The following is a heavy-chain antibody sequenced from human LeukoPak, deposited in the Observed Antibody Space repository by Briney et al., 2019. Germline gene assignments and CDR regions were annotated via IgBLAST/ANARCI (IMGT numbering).Heavy chain of an antibody. CDR2: TIPILGIA. J-gene: IGHJ4*02. D-gene: IGHD5-12*01. Sequence: SVKVSCKASGGTFSSYAISWVRQAPGQGLEWMGRTIPILGIANYAQKFQGRVTITADKSTSTAYMELSSLRSEDTAVYYCASELLATIVTGFDYWGQGTLVTVSS. CDR1: GGTFSSYA. V-gene: IGHV1-69*04. CDR3: ASELLATIVTGFDY.